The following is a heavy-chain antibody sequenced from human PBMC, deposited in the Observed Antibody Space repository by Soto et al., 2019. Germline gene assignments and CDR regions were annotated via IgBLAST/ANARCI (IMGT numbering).Heavy chain of an antibody. CDR3: ARMETFGSLNWFDP. CDR1: GYSFTNND. V-gene: IGHV1-8*01. D-gene: IGHD3-16*01. Sequence: ASVKVSCKASGYSFTNNDVSWVRQATGQGLEWMGWMNPGSGDTGYAQKFQSRVTMTRDISIATAYMELSSLRSDDTAIYYCARMETFGSLNWFDPWGQGTLVTVSS. CDR2: MNPGSGDT. J-gene: IGHJ5*02.